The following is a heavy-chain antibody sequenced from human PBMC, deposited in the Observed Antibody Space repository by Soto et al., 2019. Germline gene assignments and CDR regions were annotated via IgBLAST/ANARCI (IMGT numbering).Heavy chain of an antibody. Sequence: SETLSLTCAVSGYSISSGYYWGWLRQPPGKGLEWIGSIYHGGSTNYNPSLKSRVTISVDTSKNQFSLKLSSVTAADTAVYYCATLWFGELLEQSFDYWGQGTLVTVSS. J-gene: IGHJ4*02. CDR1: GYSISSGYY. D-gene: IGHD3-10*01. V-gene: IGHV4-38-2*01. CDR2: IYHGGST. CDR3: ATLWFGELLEQSFDY.